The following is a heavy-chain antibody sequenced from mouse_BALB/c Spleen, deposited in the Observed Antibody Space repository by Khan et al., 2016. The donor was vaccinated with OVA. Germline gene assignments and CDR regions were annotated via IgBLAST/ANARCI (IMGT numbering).Heavy chain of an antibody. Sequence: QMQLEESGPGLVAPSQSLSITCTVSGFSLTSYGVNWVRQPPGKGLEWLGVIWGDGSTNYHSTLKSRLIISKDNSKRQVFLTLNSLQTDDTATYYCAKFTPDYYSMDYWGQGTSVTVSS. CDR3: AKFTPDYYSMDY. CDR1: GFSLTSYG. J-gene: IGHJ4*01. D-gene: IGHD1-1*01. CDR2: IWGDGST. V-gene: IGHV2-3*01.